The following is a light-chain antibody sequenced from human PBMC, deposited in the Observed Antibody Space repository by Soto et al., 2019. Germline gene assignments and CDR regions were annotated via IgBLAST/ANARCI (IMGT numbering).Light chain of an antibody. J-gene: IGKJ1*01. CDR2: KAS. V-gene: IGKV1-5*03. CDR1: QSISSW. CDR3: QHYNSYSEA. Sequence: DIQMTQSPSTLSASLGASVPITCRASQSISSWLAWYQQKPGKAPKLLIYKASSLESGVPSRFSGSGSGTEFTLTISSLQPDDFATYYCQHYNSYSEAFGQGTKVDI.